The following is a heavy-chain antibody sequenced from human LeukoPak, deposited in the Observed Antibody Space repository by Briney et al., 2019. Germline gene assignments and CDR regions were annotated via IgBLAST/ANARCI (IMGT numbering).Heavy chain of an antibody. V-gene: IGHV4-61*02. J-gene: IGHJ4*02. D-gene: IGHD2-15*01. CDR1: GGSISSGSYY. CDR3: ARVGPYCSGGSCHDY. Sequence: SQTLSLTCTVSGGSISSGSYYWRWIRQPAGKELAWIGRIYTSGSTNYNPSLKSRVTISVDTSKNQFSLKLSSVTAADTAVYYCARVGPYCSGGSCHDYWGQGTLVTVSS. CDR2: IYTSGST.